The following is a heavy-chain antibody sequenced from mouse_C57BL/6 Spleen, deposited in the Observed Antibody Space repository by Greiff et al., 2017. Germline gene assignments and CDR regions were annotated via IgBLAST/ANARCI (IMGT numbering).Heavy chain of an antibody. CDR2: IYPGNSDT. V-gene: IGHV1-5*01. D-gene: IGHD1-1*01. Sequence: EVQLQQSGTVLARPGASVKMSCKTSGYTFTSYWMPWVKQRPGQGLEWIGAIYPGNSDTSYNQKFKGKAKLTAVTSASTTYRELSSLTNENTAVNYSTRDPSTTVVATRACFAYRGQGTLLTVSA. J-gene: IGHJ3*01. CDR1: GYTFTSYW. CDR3: TRDPSTTVVATRACFAY.